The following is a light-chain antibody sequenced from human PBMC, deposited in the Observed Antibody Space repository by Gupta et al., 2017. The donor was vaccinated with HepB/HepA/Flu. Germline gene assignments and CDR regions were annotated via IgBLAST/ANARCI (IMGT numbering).Light chain of an antibody. CDR2: KAS. CDR3: QQDKTYPLT. CDR1: LTIDTW. Sequence: DIQMTQSPSTLSASVGDRVTITCRASLTIDTWMAWYQQKPGKAPRLIIYKASSLQSGVPSRFSGSGSGTEFILTISSLQPDDFATYYCQQDKTYPLTFGRGTVVETK. J-gene: IGKJ4*01. V-gene: IGKV1-5*03.